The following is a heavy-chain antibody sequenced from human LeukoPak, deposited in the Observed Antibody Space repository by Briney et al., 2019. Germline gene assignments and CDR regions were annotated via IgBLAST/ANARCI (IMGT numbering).Heavy chain of an antibody. CDR2: IKKDGSEK. V-gene: IGHV3-7*03. D-gene: IGHD3-10*01. CDR1: GFAFSTYW. J-gene: IGHJ4*02. Sequence: GGSLRLSCAASGFAFSTYWMSWVRQAPGKGLQWVGNIKKDGSEKNYVDSVKGRFTISRDNAKNSLYLQMNSLRAEDTAVYYAARARLTLAREVIIKADYWGQGILVTVSS. CDR3: ARARLTLAREVIIKADY.